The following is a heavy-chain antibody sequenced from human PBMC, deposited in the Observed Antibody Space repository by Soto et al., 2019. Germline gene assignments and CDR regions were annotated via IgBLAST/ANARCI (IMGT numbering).Heavy chain of an antibody. D-gene: IGHD3-22*01. CDR1: GGSITTYY. CDR2: IYYSGST. V-gene: IGHV4-59*08. J-gene: IGHJ4*02. CDR3: ARRLGGDSSGTFDY. Sequence: SETLSLTCTVSGGSITTYYWSWIRQPPGKGLEWIGYIYYSGSTNYSPSLKSRVTISVDTSKNQFSLRLSSVTAADTAVYYCARRLGGDSSGTFDYWGQGMLVTVS.